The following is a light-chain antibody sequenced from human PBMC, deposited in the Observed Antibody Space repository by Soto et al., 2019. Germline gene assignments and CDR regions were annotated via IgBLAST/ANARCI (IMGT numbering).Light chain of an antibody. Sequence: DIQMTQSPSSLSASLGDRVTITCRASQGIGVYLAWFQQKPGKVPKLLIYAASALQSGVPSRFSGSGSGTDFNLTISSLQPEDIATYYCQKYNSAPLTVGGGTRVEIK. CDR3: QKYNSAPLT. CDR1: QGIGVY. CDR2: AAS. J-gene: IGKJ4*01. V-gene: IGKV1-27*01.